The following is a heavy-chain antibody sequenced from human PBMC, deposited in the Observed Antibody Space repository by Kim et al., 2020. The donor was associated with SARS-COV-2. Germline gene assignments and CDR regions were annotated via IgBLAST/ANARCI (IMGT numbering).Heavy chain of an antibody. CDR1: GGTFSSYA. V-gene: IGHV1-69*13. D-gene: IGHD3-10*01. CDR3: ATPGARQYYGSGSYYHFDY. Sequence: SVKVSCKASGGTFSSYAISWVRQAPGQGLEWMGGIIPIFGTANYAQKFQGRVTITADESTSTAYMELSSLRSEDTAVYYCATPGARQYYGSGSYYHFDYWGQGTLVTVSS. CDR2: IIPIFGTA. J-gene: IGHJ4*02.